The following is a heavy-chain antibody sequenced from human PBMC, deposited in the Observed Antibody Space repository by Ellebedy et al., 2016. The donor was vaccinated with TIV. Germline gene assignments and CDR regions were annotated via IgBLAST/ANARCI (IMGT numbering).Heavy chain of an antibody. CDR3: ARGGYSGYDLDY. CDR1: GGSISSSNW. V-gene: IGHV4-4*02. Sequence: GSLRLXXAVSGGSISSSNWWSWVRQPPGKGLEWIGEIYHSGSTNYNPSLKSRVTISVDKSKNQFSLKLSSVTAADTAVYYCARGGYSGYDLDYWGQGTLVTVSS. J-gene: IGHJ4*02. CDR2: IYHSGST. D-gene: IGHD5-12*01.